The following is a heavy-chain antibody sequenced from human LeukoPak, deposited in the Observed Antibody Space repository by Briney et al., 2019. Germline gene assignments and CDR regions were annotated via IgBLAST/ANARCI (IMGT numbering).Heavy chain of an antibody. D-gene: IGHD1-26*01. CDR3: ATVDASARYHAFDI. CDR2: MNPNSGNT. CDR1: GYTFTNYD. J-gene: IGHJ3*02. Sequence: GASVKVSCKTSGYTFTNYDINWVRQATGQGLEWMGWMNPNSGNTGYAQKFQGRVTMTEDTSTDTAYMELSSLRSEDTAVYYCATVDASARYHAFDIWGQGTMVTVSS. V-gene: IGHV1-8*02.